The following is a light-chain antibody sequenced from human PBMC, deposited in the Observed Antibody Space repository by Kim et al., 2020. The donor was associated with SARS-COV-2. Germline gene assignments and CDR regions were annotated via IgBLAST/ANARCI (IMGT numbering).Light chain of an antibody. Sequence: ASVGDRVTITCRASQNIRNWLAWYQQKPGKAPELLIYDGSSLESGVPSRFSGGGSETEFTLTISSLQPDDFATYYCLQYTSYSRKTFGQGTKVEI. J-gene: IGKJ2*01. CDR3: LQYTSYSRKT. V-gene: IGKV1-5*01. CDR1: QNIRNW. CDR2: DGS.